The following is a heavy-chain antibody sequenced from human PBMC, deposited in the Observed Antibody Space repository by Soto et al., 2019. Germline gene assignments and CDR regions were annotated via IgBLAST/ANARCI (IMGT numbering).Heavy chain of an antibody. CDR3: ARHLGPRFIFGQDAFDI. V-gene: IGHV4-31*03. Sequence: PSETLSLTCTVSGDSVSGGFHSLTWLRQHLGMGLEWIGNISYSGRTYYNPSLESRLSLSADTSRNLFSLSLTSVTAADTAVYFCARHLGPRFIFGQDAFDIWGQGTLVTVSS. CDR2: ISYSGRT. D-gene: IGHD3-3*02. CDR1: GDSVSGGFHS. J-gene: IGHJ3*02.